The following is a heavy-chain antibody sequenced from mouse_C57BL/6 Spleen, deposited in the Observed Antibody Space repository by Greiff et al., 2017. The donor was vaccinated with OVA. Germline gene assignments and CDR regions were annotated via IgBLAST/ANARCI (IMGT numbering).Heavy chain of an antibody. V-gene: IGHV1-42*01. CDR2: INPSTGGT. Sequence: VQLQQSGPELVKPGASVKISCKASGYSFTGYYMNWVKQSPEKSLEWIGEINPSTGGTTYNQKFKAKATLTVDKSSSTAYMQLKSLTSEDSAVYYCARNEQAWFADWGQGTLVTVSA. CDR1: GYSFTGYY. J-gene: IGHJ3*01. CDR3: ARNEQAWFAD.